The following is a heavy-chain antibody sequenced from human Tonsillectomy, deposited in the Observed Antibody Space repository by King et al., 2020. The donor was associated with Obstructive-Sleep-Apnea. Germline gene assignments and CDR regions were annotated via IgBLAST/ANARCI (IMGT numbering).Heavy chain of an antibody. CDR2: ISGHNGDT. Sequence: QLVQSGPEVKKPGASVKVSCKTSCYAFSTYGVSWVRQAPGQGLEWSGWISGHNGDTQYGQRLQDRVTMTTDTTTDTAYMELRSLRSDDTAVYYCARDRYYGEFDYWGQGTLVTVSS. CDR3: ARDRYYGEFDY. D-gene: IGHD3-10*01. CDR1: CYAFSTYG. V-gene: IGHV1-18*04. J-gene: IGHJ4*02.